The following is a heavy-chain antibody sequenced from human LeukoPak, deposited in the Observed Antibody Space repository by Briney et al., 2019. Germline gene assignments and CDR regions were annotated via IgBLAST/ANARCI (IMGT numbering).Heavy chain of an antibody. V-gene: IGHV4-4*07. D-gene: IGHD6-6*01. Sequence: KPSETLSLTCTVSGGSISSYYWSWIRQPAGKGLEWIGRIYTSGRTNYNPSLKSRVTMSGDTSKNQFSLKLSSVTAADTAVYYCARVGSSSSWWFDPWGQGTLVTVSS. CDR3: ARVGSSSSWWFDP. J-gene: IGHJ5*02. CDR2: IYTSGRT. CDR1: GGSISSYY.